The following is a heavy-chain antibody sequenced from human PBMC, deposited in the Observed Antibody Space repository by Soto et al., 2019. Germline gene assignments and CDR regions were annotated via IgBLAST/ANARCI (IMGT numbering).Heavy chain of an antibody. CDR2: ISGSGGST. Sequence: EVQLLESGGGLVQPGGSLRLSCAASGFTFSSYAMSWVRQAPGKGLEWVSAISGSGGSTYYADSVKGRFTISRDNSKNTLYLQMNSLRAEDTAVYYCARGKGNDYGDYRHSPNFDCWGQGTLVTVSS. D-gene: IGHD4-17*01. CDR3: ARGKGNDYGDYRHSPNFDC. V-gene: IGHV3-23*01. J-gene: IGHJ4*02. CDR1: GFTFSSYA.